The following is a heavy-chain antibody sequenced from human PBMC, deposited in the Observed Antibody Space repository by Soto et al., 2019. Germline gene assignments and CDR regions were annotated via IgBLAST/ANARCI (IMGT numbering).Heavy chain of an antibody. CDR2: ISSSSSYI. V-gene: IGHV3-21*01. Sequence: EVQLVESGGGLVKPGGSLRLSCAASGFTFSSYSMNWVRQAPGKGLEWGSSISSSSSYIYYADSVKGRFTISRDNAKNSLYLQMNSLRAEDTAVYYCARDVGDLYYYYGMDVWGQGTTVTVSS. CDR3: ARDVGDLYYYYGMDV. J-gene: IGHJ6*02. D-gene: IGHD3-16*01. CDR1: GFTFSSYS.